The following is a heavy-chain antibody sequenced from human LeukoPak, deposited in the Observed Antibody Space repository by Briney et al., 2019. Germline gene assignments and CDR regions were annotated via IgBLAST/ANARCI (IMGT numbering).Heavy chain of an antibody. Sequence: SETLSLTCTVSGDSISSSSYYWGWIRQPPGKGLEWIGNIYYTGRTYYNPSLKSRITISVDTSKNQFSLKLSSVTAADTAVYYCARVGGQWLAANAFDIWGQGTMVTVSS. J-gene: IGHJ3*02. V-gene: IGHV4-39*07. D-gene: IGHD6-19*01. CDR1: GDSISSSSYY. CDR3: ARVGGQWLAANAFDI. CDR2: IYYTGRT.